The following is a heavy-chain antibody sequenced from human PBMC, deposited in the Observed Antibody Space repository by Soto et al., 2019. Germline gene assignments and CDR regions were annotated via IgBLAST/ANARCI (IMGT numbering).Heavy chain of an antibody. CDR2: IYTSGST. CDR3: ARDCSGGSCYSLFYYYGMDV. V-gene: IGHV4-4*07. J-gene: IGHJ6*02. CDR1: GGSISSYY. Sequence: SSETLSLTCTVSGGSISSYYWSWIRQLAGKGLEWIGRIYTSGSTNYNPSLKSRVTMSVDTSKNQFSLKLSSVTAADTAVYYCARDCSGGSCYSLFYYYGMDVWGQGTTVTVSS. D-gene: IGHD2-15*01.